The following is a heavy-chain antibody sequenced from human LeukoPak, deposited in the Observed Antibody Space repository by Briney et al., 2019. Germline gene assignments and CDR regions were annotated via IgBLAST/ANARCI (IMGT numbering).Heavy chain of an antibody. V-gene: IGHV3-66*04. Sequence: GRSLRLSCAATGFTFSSYAMSWVRQAPGEGLEWVSMIYPNGNTFYTDSVKGRFTISRDNSKNTLDLQMNSLRAEDTAVYYCARRGHGYGSPFDYWGQGTLVTVSS. CDR1: GFTFSSYA. J-gene: IGHJ4*02. CDR3: ARRGHGYGSPFDY. CDR2: IYPNGNT. D-gene: IGHD5-18*01.